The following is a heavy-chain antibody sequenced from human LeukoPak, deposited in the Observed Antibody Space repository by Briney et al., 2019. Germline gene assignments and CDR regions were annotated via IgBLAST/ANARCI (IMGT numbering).Heavy chain of an antibody. V-gene: IGHV3-23*01. D-gene: IGHD3-16*01. Sequence: PGGSLTLSCAGSGFTFSSHAMSWARQPPGKGLEWFSGISGSGGSTYYADPVKGRSTSSRDNSKNTLYLQMNSLRAEDTAVYYCANHGVQWGRSYYYHYMDVWGKGTTVTVSS. CDR3: ANHGVQWGRSYYYHYMDV. CDR2: ISGSGGST. CDR1: GFTFSSHA. J-gene: IGHJ6*03.